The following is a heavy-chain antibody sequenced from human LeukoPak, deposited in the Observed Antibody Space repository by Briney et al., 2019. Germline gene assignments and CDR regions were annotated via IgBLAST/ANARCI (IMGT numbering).Heavy chain of an antibody. D-gene: IGHD2-2*02. CDR1: GFIFSSYG. V-gene: IGHV3-30*03. CDR3: AAQGAAIGFDY. J-gene: IGHJ4*02. Sequence: GGSLRLSCAASGFIFSSYGMHWVRQAPGKGLEWVAVISYDGRNKYYADSVKGRFTISRDNSKNTLYLQMNSLRAEDTAVYYCAAQGAAIGFDYWGQGTLVTVSS. CDR2: ISYDGRNK.